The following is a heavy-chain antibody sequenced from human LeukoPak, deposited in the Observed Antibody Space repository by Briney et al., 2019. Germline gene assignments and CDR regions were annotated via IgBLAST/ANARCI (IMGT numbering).Heavy chain of an antibody. V-gene: IGHV3-7*04. D-gene: IGHD1-1*01. CDR2: IRHDAGEK. J-gene: IGHJ4*02. CDR1: GFTFSTCW. Sequence: TGGSLRLSCAPSGFTFSTCWMSWVRQAPGKGLEWVANIRHDAGEKYYVDSVKGRFTISRDNAKNSLYLQMNSLRAEDTAVYYCARYWNGGNYDYWGQGTLVTVSS. CDR3: ARYWNGGNYDY.